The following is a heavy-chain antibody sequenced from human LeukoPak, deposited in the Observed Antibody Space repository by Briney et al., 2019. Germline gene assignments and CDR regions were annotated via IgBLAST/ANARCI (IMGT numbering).Heavy chain of an antibody. V-gene: IGHV3-23*01. Sequence: GGSLRLSCAAPGFTFSSYAMSWVRQAPGKGLEWVSAISGSGGSTYYADSVKGRFTISRDNSKNTLYLQMNSLRAEDTAVYYCAKDRGYYDSSGYRHKGRGYYFDYWGQGTLVTVSS. D-gene: IGHD3-22*01. CDR3: AKDRGYYDSSGYRHKGRGYYFDY. J-gene: IGHJ4*02. CDR2: ISGSGGST. CDR1: GFTFSSYA.